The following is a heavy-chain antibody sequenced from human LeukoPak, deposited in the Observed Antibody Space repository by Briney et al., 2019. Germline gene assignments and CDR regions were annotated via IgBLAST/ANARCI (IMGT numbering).Heavy chain of an antibody. CDR1: EFTFSSYA. V-gene: IGHV3-30*04. J-gene: IGHJ4*02. CDR3: ARDGPIAASRGGFFDY. CDR2: ISYDGSNK. Sequence: QPGGSLRLSCAASEFTFSSYAMHWVRQAPGKGLEWVAVISYDGSNKYYADSVKGRFTISRDNSKNTLYLQMNSLRAEDTAVYYCARDGPIAASRGGFFDYWGQGTLVTVSS. D-gene: IGHD6-6*01.